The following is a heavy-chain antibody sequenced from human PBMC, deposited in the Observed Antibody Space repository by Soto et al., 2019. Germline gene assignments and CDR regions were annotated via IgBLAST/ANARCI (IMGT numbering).Heavy chain of an antibody. Sequence: GESLKISCKGSGYSFTSYWIGWVRQMPGKGLEWMGIIYPGDSDTRYSPSFQGQVTISADKSISTADLQWSSLKASDTAMYYCAIPYCSGGSCHDAFDIWGQGTMVTVSS. J-gene: IGHJ3*02. V-gene: IGHV5-51*01. CDR1: GYSFTSYW. CDR2: IYPGDSDT. CDR3: AIPYCSGGSCHDAFDI. D-gene: IGHD2-15*01.